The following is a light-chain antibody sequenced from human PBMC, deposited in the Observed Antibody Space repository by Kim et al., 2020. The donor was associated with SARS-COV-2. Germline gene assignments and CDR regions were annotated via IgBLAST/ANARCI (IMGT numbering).Light chain of an antibody. J-gene: IGLJ2*01. CDR2: RDS. Sequence: VARGQTARITCGGNNSGSKDVHWYQQKPGQSPVLVIYRDSNRPSGIPERFSGSNSGNTATLTISRAQAGDEADYYCQVWDSSTVVFGGGTQLTVL. CDR1: NSGSKD. CDR3: QVWDSSTVV. V-gene: IGLV3-9*01.